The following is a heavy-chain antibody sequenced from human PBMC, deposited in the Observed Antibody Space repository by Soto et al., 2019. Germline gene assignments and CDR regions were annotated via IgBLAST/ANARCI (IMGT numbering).Heavy chain of an antibody. D-gene: IGHD3-3*01. CDR3: AHTDFWSGYPRSPYYFDY. V-gene: IGHV2-5*02. CDR2: IYWDDDK. CDR1: GFSLSTSGVG. J-gene: IGHJ4*02. Sequence: QITLKESGPTLVKPTQTLTLTCTFSGFSLSTSGVGVGWIRQPPGKALEWLVLIYWDDDKRYSPSLKSRLTITKDTSKNQVVLTMTRMDPVDTATYYCAHTDFWSGYPRSPYYFDYWGQGTLVTVSS.